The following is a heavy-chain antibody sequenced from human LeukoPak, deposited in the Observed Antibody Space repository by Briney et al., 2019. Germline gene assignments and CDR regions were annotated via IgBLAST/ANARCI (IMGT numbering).Heavy chain of an antibody. V-gene: IGHV5-51*01. J-gene: IGHJ4*02. CDR1: GYSFTNYW. D-gene: IGHD2-2*01. Sequence: GESLKISCKGSGYSFTNYWNGWVRQMPGKGLDWMGIIYPGDSETRYSPSFQGQVTISVDKSISTAYLQWSSLKASDTAMYYCARQDGYALFHFDSWSQGTLVTASS. CDR2: IYPGDSET. CDR3: ARQDGYALFHFDS.